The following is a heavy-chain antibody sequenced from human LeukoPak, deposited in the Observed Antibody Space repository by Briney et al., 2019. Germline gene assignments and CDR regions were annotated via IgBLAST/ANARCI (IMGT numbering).Heavy chain of an antibody. CDR1: GGTFSSYA. D-gene: IGHD3-3*01. CDR2: IIPIFGTA. Sequence: SVKVSCKASGGTFSSYAISWVRQAPGQGLEWMGGIIPIFGTANYAQKFQGRVTITADEYTSTAYMELSSLRSEDTAVYYCARGDFWSGYIDYWGQGTLVTVSS. V-gene: IGHV1-69*13. CDR3: ARGDFWSGYIDY. J-gene: IGHJ4*02.